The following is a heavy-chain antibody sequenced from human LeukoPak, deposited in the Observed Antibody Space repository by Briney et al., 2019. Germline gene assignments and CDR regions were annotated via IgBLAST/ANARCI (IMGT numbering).Heavy chain of an antibody. CDR2: ISSSSGTI. J-gene: IGHJ4*02. Sequence: GGSLRLSCAASGFTFNTYNMNWVRQAPGKGLEWVSYISSSSGTIYYADSVKGRFTISRDNAKNSLYLQMNNLRAEDTAVYYCARAQGGITMIVVDYWGQGTLVTVSS. CDR3: ARAQGGITMIVVDY. CDR1: GFTFNTYN. V-gene: IGHV3-48*04. D-gene: IGHD3-22*01.